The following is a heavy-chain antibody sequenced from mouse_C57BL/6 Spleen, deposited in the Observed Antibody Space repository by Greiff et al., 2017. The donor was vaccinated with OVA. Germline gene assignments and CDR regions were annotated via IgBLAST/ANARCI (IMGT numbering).Heavy chain of an antibody. D-gene: IGHD1-1*02. CDR2: IYPGDGDT. Sequence: VQLQQSGAELVKPGASVKISCKASGYAFSSYWMNWVKQRPGKGLEWIGQIYPGDGDTNYNGKFKGKATLTADKSSSTAYMQLSSLTSEDSAVYFCAREDYSYYAMDYWGQGTSVTVSS. CDR3: AREDYSYYAMDY. CDR1: GYAFSSYW. V-gene: IGHV1-80*01. J-gene: IGHJ4*01.